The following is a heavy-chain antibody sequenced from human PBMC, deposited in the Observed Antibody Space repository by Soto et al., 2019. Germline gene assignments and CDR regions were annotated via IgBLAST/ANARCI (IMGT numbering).Heavy chain of an antibody. CDR2: ISSSGSDT. J-gene: IGHJ5*02. CDR1: GFTFDDYA. CDR3: AKDPWNNWSGLFDP. Sequence: PGGSLRLSCVTSGFTFDDYAITWLRQAPGKGLEWVCSISSSGSDTRCAGSVKGRFTISRDSSQSTVYLQMNSLRDGDTAVYYCAKDPWNNWSGLFDPWGQGTLVTVSS. V-gene: IGHV3-23*01. D-gene: IGHD1-1*01.